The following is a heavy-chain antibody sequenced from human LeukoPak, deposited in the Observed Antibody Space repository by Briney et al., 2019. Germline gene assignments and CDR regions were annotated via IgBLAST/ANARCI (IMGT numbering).Heavy chain of an antibody. D-gene: IGHD3-22*01. Sequence: ASVKVSCKASGGTFSSYAISWVRQAPGQGLEWMGGIIPIFGTANYAQKLQGRVTMTTDTSTSTAYMELRSLRSDDTAVYYCARYVGYSSGYYPLDYWGQGTLVTVSS. CDR2: IIPIFGTA. CDR1: GGTFSSYA. V-gene: IGHV1-69*05. CDR3: ARYVGYSSGYYPLDY. J-gene: IGHJ4*02.